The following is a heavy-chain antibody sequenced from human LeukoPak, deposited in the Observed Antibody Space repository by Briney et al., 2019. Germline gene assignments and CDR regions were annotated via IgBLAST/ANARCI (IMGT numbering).Heavy chain of an antibody. CDR1: GFTFSSFW. CDR2: IKQDGSEK. V-gene: IGHV3-7*02. Sequence: GGSLRLSCAASGFTFSSFWMTWVRQAPGKGLEWVANIKQDGSEKYYVDSVKGRFTISRDNAKNSLYLQMNSLRVEDTAVYYCARSARSSEYTNMDYWGQGTRVTVSS. D-gene: IGHD6-19*01. J-gene: IGHJ4*02. CDR3: ARSARSSEYTNMDY.